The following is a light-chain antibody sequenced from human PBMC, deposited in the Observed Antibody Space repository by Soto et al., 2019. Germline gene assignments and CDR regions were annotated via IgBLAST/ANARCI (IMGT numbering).Light chain of an antibody. CDR2: GAS. CDR1: QSVRSSY. Sequence: EIVLTQSPGTLSLSPGERATLSCRASQSVRSSYLAWYQQKPGQAPRLLIYGASSRATGIPDRFSGRGSGTDFTLTISRLEPEDFAVYYCQQYGSSPGYTFGQGTKLEI. V-gene: IGKV3-20*01. CDR3: QQYGSSPGYT. J-gene: IGKJ2*01.